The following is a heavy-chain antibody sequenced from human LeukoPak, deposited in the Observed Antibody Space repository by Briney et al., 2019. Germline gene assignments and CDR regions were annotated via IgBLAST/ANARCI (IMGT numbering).Heavy chain of an antibody. CDR3: ASPREMATIYDAFVV. D-gene: IGHD5-24*01. V-gene: IGHV4-39*01. Sequence: SETLSLTCTVSGGSISSSRYYWGWIRQPPGKGLEWIGTIYYNGDTYYNPSLNSRVTISVDTSKNQFSLKLSSVTAADTAVYYCASPREMATIYDAFVVWGQGTMVIVSS. CDR1: GGSISSSRYY. CDR2: IYYNGDT. J-gene: IGHJ3*01.